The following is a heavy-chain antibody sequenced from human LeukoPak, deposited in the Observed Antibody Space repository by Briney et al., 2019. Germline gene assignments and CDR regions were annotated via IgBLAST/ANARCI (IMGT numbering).Heavy chain of an antibody. CDR1: GYTFTVYY. J-gene: IGHJ5*02. CDR3: ARDRDISRSNWFDP. CDR2: INPNSGGT. D-gene: IGHD2-2*01. V-gene: IGHV1-2*02. Sequence: ASVKVSCKASGYTFTVYYMHWVRQAPGQGLEWMGWINPNSGGTNYAQKFQGRVTMTRDTSISTAYMELSRLRSDDTAVYYCARDRDISRSNWFDPWGQGTLVTVSS.